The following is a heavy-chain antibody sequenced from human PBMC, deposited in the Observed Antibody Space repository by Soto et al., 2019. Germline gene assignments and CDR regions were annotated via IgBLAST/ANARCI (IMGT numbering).Heavy chain of an antibody. V-gene: IGHV1-8*01. J-gene: IGHJ4*02. Sequence: ASVKVSCKASGYTFTSYDINWVRQATGQGLEWMGWMNPNSGNTGYAQKFQGRVTMTRNTSISTAYMELSSLRSEDTAVYYCASYFWSGYFGVTTSNNWGQGTLVTVSS. D-gene: IGHD3-3*01. CDR3: ASYFWSGYFGVTTSNN. CDR2: MNPNSGNT. CDR1: GYTFTSYD.